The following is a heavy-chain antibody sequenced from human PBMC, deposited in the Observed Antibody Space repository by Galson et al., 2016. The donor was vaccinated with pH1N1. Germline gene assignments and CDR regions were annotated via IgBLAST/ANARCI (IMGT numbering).Heavy chain of an antibody. J-gene: IGHJ4*02. D-gene: IGHD3-10*02. Sequence: SLRLSCAASGFTFSNYWMSWVRQAPGKGLEWVANIRQAEGEKYYVDSVKGRFTISRDNAKNSLYLQMNSLRAEDTAVYYCVSSGGTVTTFGSGWGQGTLVTVSS. CDR3: VSSGGTVTTFGSG. CDR1: GFTFSNYW. CDR2: IRQAEGEK. V-gene: IGHV3-7*01.